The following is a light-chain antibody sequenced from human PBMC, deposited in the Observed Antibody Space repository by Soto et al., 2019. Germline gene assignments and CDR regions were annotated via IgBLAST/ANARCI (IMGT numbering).Light chain of an antibody. Sequence: ASVGDSVTVSCRASQRISSWLAWYQQKPGKAPKLLIYAASSLQSGVPSRFSGSGSGTDFTLTISSLQPEDFATYYCLQDYNYPLTFGQGTKVDTK. J-gene: IGKJ1*01. CDR3: LQDYNYPLT. V-gene: IGKV1-6*01. CDR2: AAS. CDR1: QRISSW.